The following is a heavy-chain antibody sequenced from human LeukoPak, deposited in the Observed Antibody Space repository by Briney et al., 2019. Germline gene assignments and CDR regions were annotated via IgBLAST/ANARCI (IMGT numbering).Heavy chain of an antibody. Sequence: PSETLSLTCTVSGGSVRSGSHYWNWIRQPPGKGLEWIGYIYYSGSTSYNPSLKSRVTVSVDTSKNRFSLKMRSVTAADTAVYYCASGRDLDNWGQGTLVTVSS. CDR1: GGSVRSGSHY. D-gene: IGHD5-24*01. CDR2: IYYSGST. J-gene: IGHJ4*02. V-gene: IGHV4-61*01. CDR3: ASGRDLDN.